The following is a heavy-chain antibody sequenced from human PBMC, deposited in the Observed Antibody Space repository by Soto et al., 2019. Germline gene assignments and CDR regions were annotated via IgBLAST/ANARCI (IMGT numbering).Heavy chain of an antibody. D-gene: IGHD5-18*01. Sequence: PGGSLRLSCAASGFTFGSYSMNWVRQAPGKGLEWVSYISSSSSTIYYADSVEGRFTISRDNAKNSLDLQMNSLRAEDTAVYYCAKDGGYSYGPYDYWGQGTLVTVPQ. J-gene: IGHJ4*02. CDR2: ISSSSSTI. V-gene: IGHV3-48*01. CDR3: AKDGGYSYGPYDY. CDR1: GFTFGSYS.